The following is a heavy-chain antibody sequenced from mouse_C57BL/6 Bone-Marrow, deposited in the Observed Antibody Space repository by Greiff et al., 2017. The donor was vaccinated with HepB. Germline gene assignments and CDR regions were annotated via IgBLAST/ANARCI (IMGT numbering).Heavy chain of an antibody. CDR3: ATFITTVDY. J-gene: IGHJ2*01. CDR1: GYSITSGYY. D-gene: IGHD1-1*01. CDR2: KSYDGSN. Sequence: VQLKESGPGLVKPSQSLSLTCSVPGYSITSGYYWNWIRQFPGNKLEWMGYKSYDGSNNYNPSLKNRISITRDTSKNQFFLKLNSVTTEDTATYYCATFITTVDYWGQGTTLTVSS. V-gene: IGHV3-6*01.